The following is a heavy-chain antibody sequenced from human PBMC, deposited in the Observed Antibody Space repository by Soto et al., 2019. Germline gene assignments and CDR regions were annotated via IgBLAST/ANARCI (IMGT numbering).Heavy chain of an antibody. J-gene: IGHJ6*03. CDR2: IWYDGSNK. V-gene: IGHV3-33*01. Sequence: GGSLRLSWAASGFTFSSYGMHWVRQDPGKGLEWVAVIWYDGSNKYYADSVKGRFAISRDNSKNTLYLQMNSLRAEDTAVYYCAREPRSFYCSSTSCFNYMDVWGKGTTVTV. CDR1: GFTFSSYG. CDR3: AREPRSFYCSSTSCFNYMDV. D-gene: IGHD2-2*01.